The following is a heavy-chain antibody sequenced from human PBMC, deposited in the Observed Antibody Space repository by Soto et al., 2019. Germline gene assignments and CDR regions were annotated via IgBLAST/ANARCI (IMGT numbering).Heavy chain of an antibody. D-gene: IGHD5-18*01. CDR3: ARVSRGYSYGYYFDY. V-gene: IGHV4-31*03. J-gene: IGHJ4*02. CDR2: IYYSGST. CDR1: GGSISSGGYY. Sequence: SETLSLTCTFSGGSISSGGYYCSWIRQHPGKGLEWIGYIYYSGSTYYNPSLKSRVTISVDTPKNQFSLKLSSVTAADTAVYYCARVSRGYSYGYYFDYWGQGTLVTVSS.